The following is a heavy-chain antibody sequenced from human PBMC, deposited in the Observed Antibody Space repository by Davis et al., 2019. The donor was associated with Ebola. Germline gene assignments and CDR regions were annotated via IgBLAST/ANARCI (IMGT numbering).Heavy chain of an antibody. J-gene: IGHJ4*02. CDR3: ARDTFGAVAGIFDY. Sequence: GESLKISCAASGFTFSSYAMHWVRQAPGKGLEWVAVISYDGSNKYYADSVKGRFTISRDNSKNTLYLQMNSLRAEDTAVYYCARDTFGAVAGIFDYWGQGTLVTVS. D-gene: IGHD6-19*01. CDR2: ISYDGSNK. V-gene: IGHV3-30-3*01. CDR1: GFTFSSYA.